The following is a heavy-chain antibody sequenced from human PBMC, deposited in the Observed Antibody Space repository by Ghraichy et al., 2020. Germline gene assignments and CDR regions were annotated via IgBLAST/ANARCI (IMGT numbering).Heavy chain of an antibody. Sequence: GGSLRLSCAASGFTFSDYAMNWVRQAPGKGLEWVSTISSSGSNTYYTDSVRGRFTISRDKFKDTLYLQMNSLRAEDTAVYYCAKDYQRNNWAHGTLVTVSS. CDR3: AKDYQRNN. CDR1: GFTFSDYA. V-gene: IGHV3-23*01. D-gene: IGHD6-25*01. J-gene: IGHJ4*01. CDR2: ISSSGSNT.